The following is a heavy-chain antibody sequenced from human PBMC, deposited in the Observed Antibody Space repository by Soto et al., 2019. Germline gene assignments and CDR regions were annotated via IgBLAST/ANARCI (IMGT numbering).Heavy chain of an antibody. Sequence: ASVKVSCKASGYTFTIYGISWVLQAPGQGLEWMGWISAYNGNTNYAQKLQGRVTMTTDTSTSTAYMELRSLRSDDTAVYYCARDEAYSSSSPTYNWFDPWGQGTLVTVSS. CDR1: GYTFTIYG. J-gene: IGHJ5*02. D-gene: IGHD6-6*01. CDR3: ARDEAYSSSSPTYNWFDP. CDR2: ISAYNGNT. V-gene: IGHV1-18*01.